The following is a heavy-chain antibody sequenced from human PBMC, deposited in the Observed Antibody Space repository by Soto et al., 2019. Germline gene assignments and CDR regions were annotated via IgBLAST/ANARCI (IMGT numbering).Heavy chain of an antibody. CDR1: GVSISSGGYS. J-gene: IGHJ5*02. CDR3: ARAGGSGPLDDWFDP. Sequence: SETLSLTCEVSGVSISSGGYSWSWIRQSPGKGLEWMGYIFHSGTTDYNPSLKSRLTISVDRSKNQFSLRLRSVTAADTALYYCARAGGSGPLDDWFDPWGQGTLVTVSS. CDR2: IFHSGTT. D-gene: IGHD3-10*01. V-gene: IGHV4-30-2*06.